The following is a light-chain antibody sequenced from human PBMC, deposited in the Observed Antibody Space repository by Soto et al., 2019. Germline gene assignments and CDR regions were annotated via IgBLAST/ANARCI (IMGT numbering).Light chain of an antibody. CDR2: DAS. Sequence: DIQMTQSPSTLSASVGDRVTITCRASQSISSWLAWYQQKPGKAPKLLIYDASSLESGVPSRFSGSGYGTEFTLPISSLQPDDFATYSCQQYDSYSTWTFGQRTKVDIK. CDR1: QSISSW. V-gene: IGKV1-5*01. CDR3: QQYDSYSTWT. J-gene: IGKJ1*01.